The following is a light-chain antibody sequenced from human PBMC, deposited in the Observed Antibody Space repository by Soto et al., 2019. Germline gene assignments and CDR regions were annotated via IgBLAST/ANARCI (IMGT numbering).Light chain of an antibody. CDR1: QSVSSN. J-gene: IGKJ4*01. CDR3: QQCSWHPFTVT. Sequence: EIVMTQSPATLSVSPGERATLSCRASQSVSSNLAWYQQKPGQAPRLLIYDASTRATGIPARFRRSGSGTEYTLTISSLQSEDSAVYYCQQCSWHPFTVTFGGGTKVEIK. CDR2: DAS. V-gene: IGKV3-15*01.